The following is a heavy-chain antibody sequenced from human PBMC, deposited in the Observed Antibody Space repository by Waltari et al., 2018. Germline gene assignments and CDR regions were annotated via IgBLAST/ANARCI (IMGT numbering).Heavy chain of an antibody. CDR1: GGSFSCYY. CDR3: ARANTIFGVIRTWYYMDV. Sequence: QVQLQQWGAGLLKPSETLSLTCVVPGGSFSCYYWSWIRQPPGKGLEWLGEIKHSGRTNYNPSLKSRVTISIDTSKIQFSLKLRSVTVADTAVYYCARANTIFGVIRTWYYMDVWGKGTPVTVSS. J-gene: IGHJ6*03. D-gene: IGHD3-3*01. V-gene: IGHV4-34*01. CDR2: IKHSGRT.